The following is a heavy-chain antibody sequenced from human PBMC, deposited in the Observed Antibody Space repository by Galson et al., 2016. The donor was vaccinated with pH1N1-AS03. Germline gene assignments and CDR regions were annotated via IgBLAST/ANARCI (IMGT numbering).Heavy chain of an antibody. CDR2: ITGGSDTI. CDR1: GFTFRNYN. V-gene: IGHV3-48*01. CDR3: ARELHYGWLVPGY. J-gene: IGHJ4*02. Sequence: SLRLSCAASGFTFRNYNLNWVRQAPGKGLEWISYITGGSDTIFYVDSVRGRFTISRDNAKNSVFLQMNSLRPDDTAVYYCARELHYGWLVPGYWGQGTLVTVSS. D-gene: IGHD6-19*01.